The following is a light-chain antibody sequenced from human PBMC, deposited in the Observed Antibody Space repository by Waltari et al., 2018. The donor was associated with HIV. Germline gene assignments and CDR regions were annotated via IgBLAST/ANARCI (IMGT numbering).Light chain of an antibody. CDR3: QQYHNYWT. CDR2: GAS. V-gene: IGKV3-15*01. CDR1: QSVTKN. J-gene: IGKJ1*01. Sequence: EVVLTQSPATVSVSPGGRVILSCRASQSVTKNLAWYQQKPGQAPTLVICGASTRAAGVPARFTGRGSGTQFTLTISSLQSEDFAIYYCQQYHNYWTFGQGSK.